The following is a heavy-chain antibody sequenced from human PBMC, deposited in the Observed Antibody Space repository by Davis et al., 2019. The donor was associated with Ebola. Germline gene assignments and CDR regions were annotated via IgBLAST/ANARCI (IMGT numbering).Heavy chain of an antibody. CDR2: INAGNGNT. CDR1: GSTFSSYA. CDR3: ARALFGSYYYFDY. Sequence: ASVKVSCKASGSTFSSYAISWVRQAPGQRLEWMGWINAGNGNTKYSQKFQGRVTMTRDTSTSTVYMELSSLRSEDTAVYYCARALFGSYYYFDYWGQGTLVTVSS. V-gene: IGHV1-3*01. D-gene: IGHD1-26*01. J-gene: IGHJ4*02.